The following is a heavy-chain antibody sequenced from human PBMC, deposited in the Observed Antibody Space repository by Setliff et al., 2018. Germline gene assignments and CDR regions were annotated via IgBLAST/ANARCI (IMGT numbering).Heavy chain of an antibody. V-gene: IGHV3-15*01. Sequence: GSLRLSCAASGFTFSDVWMTWLRQAPGKGLEWVGRIKSKPDGETTVYAAPVKGRFGISRDDSNNTLYVQMSSLKTEDTAMYYCTTDRAACSGSSCYNGFDVWDQGTRVTVSS. CDR2: IKSKPDGETT. J-gene: IGHJ3*01. D-gene: IGHD2-2*02. CDR3: TTDRAACSGSSCYNGFDV. CDR1: GFTFSDVW.